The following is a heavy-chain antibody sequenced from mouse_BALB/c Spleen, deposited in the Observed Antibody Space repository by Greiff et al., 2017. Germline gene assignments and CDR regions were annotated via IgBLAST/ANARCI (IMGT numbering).Heavy chain of an antibody. J-gene: IGHJ4*01. D-gene: IGHD1-1*01. CDR2: IDPYYGGT. CDR1: GYSFTGYN. V-gene: IGHV1-39*01. Sequence: EVKLVESGPELEKPGASVKISCKASGYSFTGYNMNWVKQSNGKSLEWIGNIDPYYGGTSYNQKFKGKATLTVDKSSSTAYMQLKSLTSEDSAVYYCARFGTTVVEAAMDYWGQGTSVTVSS. CDR3: ARFGTTVVEAAMDY.